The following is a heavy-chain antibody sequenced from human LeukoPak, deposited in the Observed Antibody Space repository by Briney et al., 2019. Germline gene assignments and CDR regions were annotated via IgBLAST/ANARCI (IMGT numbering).Heavy chain of an antibody. CDR3: ARVTGYMVEDYFDS. V-gene: IGHV4-4*07. J-gene: IGHJ4*02. CDR2: IYTSGST. D-gene: IGHD6-13*01. Sequence: YYWSWIRQPAGKGLEWIGRIYTSGSTNYNPSLKSRVTISVDTSKNQFSLRLRSVTAADTAVYYCARVTGYMVEDYFDSWGQGTLVTVSS. CDR1: YY.